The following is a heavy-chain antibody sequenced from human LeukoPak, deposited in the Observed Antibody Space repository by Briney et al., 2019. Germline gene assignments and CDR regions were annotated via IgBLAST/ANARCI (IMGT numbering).Heavy chain of an antibody. D-gene: IGHD3-3*01. CDR3: ARDGFGFWSGYHISP. CDR2: IYTSGST. Sequence: SETLSLTCTVSGGSISSYYWSWIRQPAGKGLEWIGRIYTSGSTIYNPSLKSRVTMSVATSKNQFSLKLSSVTAADTAVYYCARDGFGFWSGYHISPWGQGTLVTVSS. J-gene: IGHJ5*02. V-gene: IGHV4-4*07. CDR1: GGSISSYY.